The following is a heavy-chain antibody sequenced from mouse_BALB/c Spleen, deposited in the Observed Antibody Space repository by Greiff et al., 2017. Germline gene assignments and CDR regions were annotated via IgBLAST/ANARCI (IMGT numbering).Heavy chain of an antibody. CDR3: ARGYDYGAWFAY. CDR2: INSNGGST. CDR1: GFTFSSYG. Sequence: EVQLVESGGGLVQPGGSLKLSCAASGFTFSSYGMSWVRQTPDKRLELVATINSNGGSTYYPDSVKGRFTISRDNAKNTLYLQMSSLKSEDTAMYYCARGYDYGAWFAYWGQGTLVTVSA. V-gene: IGHV5-6-3*01. J-gene: IGHJ3*01. D-gene: IGHD2-4*01.